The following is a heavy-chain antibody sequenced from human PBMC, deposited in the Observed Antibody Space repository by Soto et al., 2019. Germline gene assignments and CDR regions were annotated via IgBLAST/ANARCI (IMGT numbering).Heavy chain of an antibody. J-gene: IGHJ6*02. V-gene: IGHV3-30*18. CDR3: AKDRAVLVPAATEYYYGMDV. CDR1: GFTFSSYG. Sequence: QVQLVESGGGVVQPGRSLRHSCAASGFTFSSYGMHWVRQAPGKGLEWVAVISYDGSNKYYADSVKGRFTISRDNSKNTLYLQMNSLRAEDTAVYYCAKDRAVLVPAATEYYYGMDVWGQGTTVTVSS. CDR2: ISYDGSNK. D-gene: IGHD2-2*01.